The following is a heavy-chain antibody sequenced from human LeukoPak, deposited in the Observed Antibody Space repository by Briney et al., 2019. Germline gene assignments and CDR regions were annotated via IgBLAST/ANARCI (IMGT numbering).Heavy chain of an antibody. V-gene: IGHV3-33*06. CDR1: GFTFSSYG. CDR3: AKDRLASGYSGFDF. CDR2: IWYDGSNK. D-gene: IGHD3-22*01. J-gene: IGHJ4*02. Sequence: GRSLRLSCAASGFTFSSYGMHWVRQAPGKGLEWVAVIWYDGSNKYYADSVKGRFTISRDDSKDTLYPQMNSLRAEDTAMYYCAKDRLASGYSGFDFWGQGTRVTVSS.